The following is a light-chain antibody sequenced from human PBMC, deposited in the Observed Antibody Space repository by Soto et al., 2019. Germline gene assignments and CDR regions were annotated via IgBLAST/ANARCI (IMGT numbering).Light chain of an antibody. CDR3: SSYTSSSTLYV. V-gene: IGLV2-14*01. J-gene: IGLJ1*01. CDR1: SSDVGGYNY. CDR2: DVS. Sequence: QSALTQPASVSGSPGQSITISCTGTSSDVGGYNYVSWYQQHPGKAPKFMIYDVSNRPSGVSNRFSDSKSGNTASLTISGLQAEDEADYYCSSYTSSSTLYVFGTGTKLTVL.